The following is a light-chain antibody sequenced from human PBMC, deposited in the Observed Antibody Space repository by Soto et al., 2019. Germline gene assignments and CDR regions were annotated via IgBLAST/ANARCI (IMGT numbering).Light chain of an antibody. V-gene: IGKV1-5*03. Sequence: DIQMTHSPSTLSSSVGDRVTITCRSSQSISGWLAWYQQKPGKAPKLLIYKASSLESGVPSRFSGSGSGTEFTLTISSLQPEDSATYYCLQDINYPWTFGQVTKVYIK. CDR3: LQDINYPWT. CDR1: QSISGW. J-gene: IGKJ1*01. CDR2: KAS.